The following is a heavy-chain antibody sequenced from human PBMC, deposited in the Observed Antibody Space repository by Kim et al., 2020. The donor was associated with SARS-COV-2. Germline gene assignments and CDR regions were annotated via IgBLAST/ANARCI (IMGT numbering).Heavy chain of an antibody. V-gene: IGHV1-24*01. Sequence: YAKKFQGRVTMTEDTSTDTAYMELSSLRSEDTAVYYCATDPLLLRNAFDIWGQGTMVTVSS. CDR3: ATDPLLLRNAFDI. J-gene: IGHJ3*02. D-gene: IGHD3-10*01.